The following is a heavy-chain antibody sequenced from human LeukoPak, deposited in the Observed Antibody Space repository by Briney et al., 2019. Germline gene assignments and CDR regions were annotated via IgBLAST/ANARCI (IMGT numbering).Heavy chain of an antibody. V-gene: IGHV3-30*18. CDR1: GFTFSSYG. D-gene: IGHD7-27*01. CDR3: AKDGDPDPFDY. J-gene: IGHJ4*02. Sequence: GRSLRLSCAASGFTFSSYGMHWVRQAPGKGLEWVAVISYDGSNKYYTDSVKGRFTTSRDNSKNTLYLQMNSLRAEDTAVYYCAKDGDPDPFDYWGQGTLVTVSS. CDR2: ISYDGSNK.